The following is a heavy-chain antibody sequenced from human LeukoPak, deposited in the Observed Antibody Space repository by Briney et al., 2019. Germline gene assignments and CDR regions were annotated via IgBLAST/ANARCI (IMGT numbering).Heavy chain of an antibody. CDR2: ISSAGVST. CDR3: AKGWSYADY. D-gene: IGHD2-8*01. CDR1: GFTFNSFG. Sequence: PGGTLRLSCAASGFTFNSFGMSWVRQAPGKGLEWVSAISSAGVSTYYADSVKGRFTISRDNSKNTLYVQMNSLRAEDTAVYYCAKGWSYADYWGQGTLVTVSS. V-gene: IGHV3-23*01. J-gene: IGHJ4*02.